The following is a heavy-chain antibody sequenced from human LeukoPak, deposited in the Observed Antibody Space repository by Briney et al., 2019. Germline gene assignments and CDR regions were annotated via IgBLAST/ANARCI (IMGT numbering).Heavy chain of an antibody. V-gene: IGHV4-39*07. D-gene: IGHD3-3*01. CDR2: TYCSGTT. CDR1: GGSISSSSYH. Sequence: PSETLCLTCTVSGGSISSSSYHWGWIRQSPGKGLEWIGTTYCSGTTYYNPSFTSRVTISVDTSKNQFSLKLSSVTAADTAVYYCARVSGLGITIFGVVIKTEGNWFDPWGQGTLVTVSS. J-gene: IGHJ5*02. CDR3: ARVSGLGITIFGVVIKTEGNWFDP.